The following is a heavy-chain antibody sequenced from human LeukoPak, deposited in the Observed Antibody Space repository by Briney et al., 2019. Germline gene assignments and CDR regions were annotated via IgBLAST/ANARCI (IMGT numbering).Heavy chain of an antibody. Sequence: PGGSLRLSCAASGFTFSSYGMHWVRQAPGKGLEWVAFIRYDGSNKYYADSVKGRFTISRDNSKNTLYLQMNSLRAEDTAVYYCAKAPPSPMYYYDSPIDYWGQGTLVTVSS. V-gene: IGHV3-30*02. CDR2: IRYDGSNK. D-gene: IGHD3-22*01. J-gene: IGHJ4*02. CDR1: GFTFSSYG. CDR3: AKAPPSPMYYYDSPIDY.